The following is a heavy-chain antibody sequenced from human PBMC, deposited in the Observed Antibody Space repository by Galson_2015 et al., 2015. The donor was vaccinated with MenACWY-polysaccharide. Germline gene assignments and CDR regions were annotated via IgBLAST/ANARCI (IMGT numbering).Heavy chain of an antibody. D-gene: IGHD4-23*01. Sequence: SLRLSCAASGFTFSGYWMTWLRQAPGKGPEWVANVKGDGSEKYFLDSVKGRITIGRDNADNSLFLQMNSLRVEDTAVYYCARDAYGGCFAYWGQGVLVTVSS. CDR3: ARDAYGGCFAY. CDR1: GFTFSGYW. J-gene: IGHJ4*02. V-gene: IGHV3-7*01. CDR2: VKGDGSEK.